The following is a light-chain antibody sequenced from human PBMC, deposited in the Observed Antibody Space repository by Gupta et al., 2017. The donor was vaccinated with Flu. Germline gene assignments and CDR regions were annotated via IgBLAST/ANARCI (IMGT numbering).Light chain of an antibody. CDR3: QQSDSTPLLT. V-gene: IGKV1-39*01. Sequence: QMTQSPSSLSASVGDRVTITCRASQSISSYLNWYQQKPGKAPKLLIYAASSLQSGVPSRFSGSGSGTDFTLTISSLQPEDFATYYCQQSDSTPLLTFGGGTKVEIK. J-gene: IGKJ4*01. CDR2: AAS. CDR1: QSISSY.